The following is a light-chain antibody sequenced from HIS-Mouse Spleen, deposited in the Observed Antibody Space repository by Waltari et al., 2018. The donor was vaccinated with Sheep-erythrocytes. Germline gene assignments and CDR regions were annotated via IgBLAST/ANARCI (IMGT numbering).Light chain of an antibody. V-gene: IGLV2-14*01. CDR1: SSDVGGYNY. J-gene: IGLJ1*01. CDR2: EVS. Sequence: QSALTQPASVSGSPGQSITISCTGTSSDVGGYNYVPWYQQHPGKAPKLMIYEVSNRPSGVSNRFSGSKSGNTASLTISGLQAEDEADYYCCSYAGSYNHVFATGTKVTVL. CDR3: CSYAGSYNHV.